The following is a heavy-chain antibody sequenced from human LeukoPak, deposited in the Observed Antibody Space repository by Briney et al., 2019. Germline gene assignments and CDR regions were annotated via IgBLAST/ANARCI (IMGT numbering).Heavy chain of an antibody. D-gene: IGHD6-13*01. V-gene: IGHV3-30*02. CDR1: GFTFSSYG. Sequence: GGSLRLSCAASGFTFSSYGMHWVRQAPGKGLEWVAFIRYDGSNKYYADSAKGRFTISRDNSKNTLYLQMNSLRAEDTAVYYCANSGLYSSSWYYYYMDVWGKGTTVTISS. J-gene: IGHJ6*03. CDR2: IRYDGSNK. CDR3: ANSGLYSSSWYYYYMDV.